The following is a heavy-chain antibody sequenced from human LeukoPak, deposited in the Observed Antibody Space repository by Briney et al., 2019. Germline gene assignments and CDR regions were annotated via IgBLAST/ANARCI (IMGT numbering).Heavy chain of an antibody. J-gene: IGHJ4*02. D-gene: IGHD6-19*01. CDR1: GFTFSSYA. V-gene: IGHV3-30-3*01. CDR3: AKMPVSYSSGWTNFDY. Sequence: GGSLRLSCAASGFTFSSYAMHWVRQAPGKGLEWVAVISYDGSNKYYADSVKGRFTISRDNSKNTLYLQMNSLRAGDTAVYFCAKMPVSYSSGWTNFDYWGQGTLVTASS. CDR2: ISYDGSNK.